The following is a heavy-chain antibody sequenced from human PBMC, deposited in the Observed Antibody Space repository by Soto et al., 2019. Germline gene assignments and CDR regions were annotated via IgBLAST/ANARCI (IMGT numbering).Heavy chain of an antibody. Sequence: ASVKVSCKASGYTFTSYGISWVRQAPGQGLEWMGWISAYNGNTNYAQKLQGRVTMTTDTSTSTAYMELRSLRSDDTAVYYCASEVPGWAPIRADAFDIWGQGKMVTVSS. V-gene: IGHV1-18*01. D-gene: IGHD1-1*01. CDR3: ASEVPGWAPIRADAFDI. CDR2: ISAYNGNT. J-gene: IGHJ3*02. CDR1: GYTFTSYG.